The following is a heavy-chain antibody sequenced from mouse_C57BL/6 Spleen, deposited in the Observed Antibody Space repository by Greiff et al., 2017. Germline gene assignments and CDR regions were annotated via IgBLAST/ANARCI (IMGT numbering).Heavy chain of an antibody. V-gene: IGHV1-55*01. D-gene: IGHD1-1*01. CDR1: GYTFTSYW. J-gene: IGHJ2*01. CDR2: IYPGSGST. Sequence: QVQLKQSGAELVKPGASVKMSCKASGYTFTSYWITWVKQRPGQGLEWIGDIYPGSGSTNYNEKFKSKATLTVDTSSSTAYMQLSSLTSEDSAVYYCARGGSRTDYWGQGTTLTVSS. CDR3: ARGGSRTDY.